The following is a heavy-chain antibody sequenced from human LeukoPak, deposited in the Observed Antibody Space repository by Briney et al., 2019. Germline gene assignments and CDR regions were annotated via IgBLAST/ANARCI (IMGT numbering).Heavy chain of an antibody. CDR2: IYHSGST. CDR1: GYSISSGYY. V-gene: IGHV4-38-2*02. D-gene: IGHD3-3*01. Sequence: PSETPSLTCTVSGYSISSGYYWGWIRQPPGKGLEWIGSIYHSGSTYYNPSLKSRVTISVDTSKNQFSLKLSPVTAADTAVYYCARVGGDEGFLEWLYDAFDIWGQGTMVTVSS. CDR3: ARVGGDEGFLEWLYDAFDI. J-gene: IGHJ3*02.